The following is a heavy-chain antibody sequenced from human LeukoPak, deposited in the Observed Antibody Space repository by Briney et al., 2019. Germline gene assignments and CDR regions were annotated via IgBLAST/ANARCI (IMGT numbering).Heavy chain of an antibody. V-gene: IGHV3-21*01. D-gene: IGHD1-26*01. CDR2: ISSSSSYI. J-gene: IGHJ6*03. Sequence: GGSLRLSCAASGFTFSSYSMNWVRQAPGKGLEWVSSISSSSSYIYYADSVKGRFTISRDNAKNSLHLQMNSLRAEDTAVYYCARHPGDFTGIVNYYYMDVWGKGTAVTVSS. CDR3: ARHPGDFTGIVNYYYMDV. CDR1: GFTFSSYS.